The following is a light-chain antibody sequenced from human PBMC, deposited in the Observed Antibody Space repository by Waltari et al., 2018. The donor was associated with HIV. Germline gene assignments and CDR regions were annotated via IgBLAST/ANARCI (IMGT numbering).Light chain of an antibody. J-gene: IGLJ2*01. CDR2: YDS. CDR3: QAWDSNTVV. Sequence: SYELTQPPSVSVSPGQTASIPCSGDRLGEKYACWYKQKPGQSPVLVIYYDSRRPSRIPERFSGSNSGNTATLTISGTQAMDEADYYCQAWDSNTVVFGGGTKLTVL. CDR1: RLGEKY. V-gene: IGLV3-1*01.